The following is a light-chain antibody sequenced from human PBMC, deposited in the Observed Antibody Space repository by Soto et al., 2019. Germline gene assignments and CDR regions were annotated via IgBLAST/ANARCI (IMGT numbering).Light chain of an antibody. J-gene: IGKJ1*01. CDR3: QQYNSYPG. Sequence: DIQMTQSPSTLSASVGDRVTITCRASQSISSWLAWYQQKPGKAPKLLIYDASSLQSGVPSRFIGSGSGTEFTLTISSLQSDDFATYYCQQYNSYPGFGQGTKVEIK. CDR2: DAS. CDR1: QSISSW. V-gene: IGKV1-5*01.